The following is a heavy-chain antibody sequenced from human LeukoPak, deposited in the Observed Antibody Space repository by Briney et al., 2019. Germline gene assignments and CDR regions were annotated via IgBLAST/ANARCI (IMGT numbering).Heavy chain of an antibody. V-gene: IGHV3-13*04. CDR3: ARAGVWGSYRYFDY. CDR2: IGTAGDT. J-gene: IGHJ4*02. Sequence: PGGSLRLSCAASGFTIGIYDMHWVRKATGKGLEWVSAIGTAGDTYYPASVKGRFTISRENAKNSLYLQMSSLRPEDTAVYYCARAGVWGSYRYFDYWGQGTLVTVSS. CDR1: GFTIGIYD. D-gene: IGHD3-16*02.